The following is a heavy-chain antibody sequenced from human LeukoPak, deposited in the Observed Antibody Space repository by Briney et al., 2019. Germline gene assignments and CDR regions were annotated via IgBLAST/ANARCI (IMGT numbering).Heavy chain of an antibody. CDR1: GYTFTSYG. CDR3: ASSTYYDILTGSSLDAFDI. Sequence: ASVKVSCKASGYTFTSYGISWVRQAPGQGLEWMGWISAYNGNTNYAQKLQGRVTMTTDTSTSTAYMELRSLRSDDTAVYYCASSTYYDILTGSSLDAFDIWGQGTMVTVSS. CDR2: ISAYNGNT. J-gene: IGHJ3*02. V-gene: IGHV1-18*01. D-gene: IGHD3-9*01.